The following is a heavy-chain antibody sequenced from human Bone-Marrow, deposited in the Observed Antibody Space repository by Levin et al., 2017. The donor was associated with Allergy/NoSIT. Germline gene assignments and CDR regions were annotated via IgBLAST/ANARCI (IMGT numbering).Heavy chain of an antibody. CDR3: ANLAAAGPFDY. CDR1: GFTFSSYA. CDR2: ISGSGGST. D-gene: IGHD6-13*01. Sequence: GESLKISCAASGFTFSSYAMSWVRQAPGKGLEWVSAISGSGGSTYYADSVKGRFTISRDNSKNTLYLQMNSLRAEDTAVYYCANLAAAGPFDYWGQGTLVTVSS. V-gene: IGHV3-23*01. J-gene: IGHJ4*02.